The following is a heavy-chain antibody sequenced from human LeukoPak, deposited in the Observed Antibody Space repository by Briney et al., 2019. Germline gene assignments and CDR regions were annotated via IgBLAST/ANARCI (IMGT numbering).Heavy chain of an antibody. J-gene: IGHJ6*03. CDR1: GGSISGYY. D-gene: IGHD5-12*01. CDR2: IYYSGST. CDR3: ARTDSGYDFLSYYYYMDV. V-gene: IGHV4-59*01. Sequence: PSETLSLTCTVSGGSISGYYWTWIRQSPGKGLEWIGYIYYSGSTNYNSSLKSRVSMSVDTSKNKFSLKLSSVTAADTAVYYCARTDSGYDFLSYYYYMDVWGKGTTVTVSS.